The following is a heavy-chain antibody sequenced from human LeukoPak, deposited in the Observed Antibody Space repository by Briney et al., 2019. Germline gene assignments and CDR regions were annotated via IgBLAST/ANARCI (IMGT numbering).Heavy chain of an antibody. CDR3: ARVWRRGQWVDY. CDR1: GYTFTSYD. D-gene: IGHD1-26*01. Sequence: ASVKVSCTASGYTFTSYDINWVRQATGQGLEWMGWMKSNSGNTGYAQKFQGRVTMTRNTSISTAYMELSSLRSEDTAVYYCARVWRRGQWVDYWGQGTLVTVSS. CDR2: MKSNSGNT. V-gene: IGHV1-8*01. J-gene: IGHJ4*02.